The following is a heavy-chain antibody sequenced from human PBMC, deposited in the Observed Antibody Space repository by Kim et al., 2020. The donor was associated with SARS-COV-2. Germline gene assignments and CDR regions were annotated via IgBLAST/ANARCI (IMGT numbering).Heavy chain of an antibody. V-gene: IGHV3-7*01. J-gene: IGHJ4*02. CDR3: ARDTYYYDSSTLGY. Sequence: DSVKGRFTISRDNAKNSLYLQMNSLRAEDTAVYYCARDTYYYDSSTLGYWGQGTLVTVSS. D-gene: IGHD3-22*01.